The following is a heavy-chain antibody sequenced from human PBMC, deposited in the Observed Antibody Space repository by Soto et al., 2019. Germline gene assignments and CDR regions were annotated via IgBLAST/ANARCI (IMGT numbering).Heavy chain of an antibody. D-gene: IGHD2-2*02. V-gene: IGHV1-69*01. J-gene: IGHJ6*02. CDR3: ARDLVVVVPAAIPTDSYYYYYGMDV. CDR1: GGTFSSYA. CDR2: IIPIFGTA. Sequence: QVQLVQSGAEVKKPGSSVKVSCKASGGTFSSYAISWVRQAPGRGLEWMGGIIPIFGTANYAQKFQGRVTITADESTSTAYMELSSLRSEDTAVYYWARDLVVVVPAAIPTDSYYYYYGMDVWGQGTTVTVSS.